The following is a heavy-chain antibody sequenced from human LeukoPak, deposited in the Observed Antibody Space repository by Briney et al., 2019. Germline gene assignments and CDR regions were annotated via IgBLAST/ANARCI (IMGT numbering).Heavy chain of an antibody. D-gene: IGHD6-19*01. CDR2: ISGSGGST. Sequence: PGGSLRLSCAASGFTFSSYAMSRVRQAPGKGLEWVSAISGSGGSTYYADSVEGRFTISRDNSKNTLYLQMNSLRAEDTAVYYCAKGAQDSSGWYCGYWGQGTLVTVSS. CDR1: GFTFSSYA. V-gene: IGHV3-23*01. J-gene: IGHJ4*02. CDR3: AKGAQDSSGWYCGY.